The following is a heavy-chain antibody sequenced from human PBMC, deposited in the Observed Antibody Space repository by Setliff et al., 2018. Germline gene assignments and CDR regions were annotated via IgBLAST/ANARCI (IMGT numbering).Heavy chain of an antibody. CDR2: INHRGST. CDR1: GGTFSDYY. Sequence: SETLSLTCAAYGGTFSDYYWTWIRQLPGKGLEWVGEINHRGSTNYNPSLKSRVTISVDTSKDQFSLKLISMTAADTAVYYCARVVPTARRGRLYYYYMDVWDKGATVTVSS. D-gene: IGHD1-1*01. CDR3: ARVVPTARRGRLYYYYMDV. V-gene: IGHV4-34*01. J-gene: IGHJ6*03.